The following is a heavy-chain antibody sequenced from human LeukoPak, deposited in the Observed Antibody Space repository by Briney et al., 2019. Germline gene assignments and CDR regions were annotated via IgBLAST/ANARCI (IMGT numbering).Heavy chain of an antibody. J-gene: IGHJ1*01. Sequence: SETLSLTCAVSGYSISSGYYWGWIRQPPGKGLEWIGTIYHSGSTYYNPSLKSQVTISVDTSKNQFSLKVSSVTAADTAVYYCARHDHCTSTSCYEHFHHWGQGTLVTVSS. V-gene: IGHV4-38-2*01. CDR2: IYHSGST. CDR3: ARHDHCTSTSCYEHFHH. D-gene: IGHD2-2*01. CDR1: GYSISSGYY.